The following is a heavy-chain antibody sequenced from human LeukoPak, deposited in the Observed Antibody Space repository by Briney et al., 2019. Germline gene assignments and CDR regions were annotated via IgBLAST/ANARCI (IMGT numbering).Heavy chain of an antibody. V-gene: IGHV4-34*01. J-gene: IGHJ6*03. CDR1: GFTFSSYA. D-gene: IGHD3-3*01. CDR3: ARGRRRYYDFWSGSPPHYYYYYMDV. CDR2: INHSGST. Sequence: ESLRLSCAASGFTFSSYAMSWVRQAPGKGLEWIGEINHSGSTNYNPSLKSRVTISVDTSKNQFSLKLSSVTAADTAVYYCARGRRRYYDFWSGSPPHYYYYYMDVWGKGTTVTVSS.